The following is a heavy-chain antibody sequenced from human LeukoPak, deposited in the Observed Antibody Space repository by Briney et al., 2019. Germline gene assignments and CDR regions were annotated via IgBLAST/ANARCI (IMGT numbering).Heavy chain of an antibody. CDR2: ISSSSSYI. CDR3: AKGGAGATYTDYYYYGMDV. Sequence: PGGSLRLSCAASGFTFSSYSMNWVRQAPGKGLEWVSSISSSSSYIYYADSVKGRFTISRDNAKNSLYLQMNSLRAEDTAVYYCAKGGAGATYTDYYYYGMDVWGQGTTVTVSS. J-gene: IGHJ6*02. CDR1: GFTFSSYS. V-gene: IGHV3-21*04. D-gene: IGHD1-26*01.